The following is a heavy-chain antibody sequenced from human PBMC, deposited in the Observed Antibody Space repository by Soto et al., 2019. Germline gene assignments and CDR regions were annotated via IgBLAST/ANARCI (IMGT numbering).Heavy chain of an antibody. CDR2: INHSGST. CDR3: SWRSSSWYAFDI. V-gene: IGHV4-34*01. D-gene: IGHD6-13*01. CDR1: GGSFSGYY. J-gene: IGHJ3*02. Sequence: SETLSLTCAVYGGSFSGYYWSWIRQPPGKGLEWIGEINHSGSTNYNPSLKSRVTISVDTSKNQFSLKLSSVTAADTAVYYCSWRSSSWYAFDIWGQGTMVTVSS.